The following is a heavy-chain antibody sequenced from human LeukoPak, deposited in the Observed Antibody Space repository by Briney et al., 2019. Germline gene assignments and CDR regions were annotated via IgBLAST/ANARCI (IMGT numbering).Heavy chain of an antibody. J-gene: IGHJ5*02. Sequence: SETLSLTCTVSGGSISSSLYHWDWIRQSPVKNLEWLGSIYYTGTTHYNPSLKSRVTISVDTSKNQFSLNLSSVTAADTAVSYCARQEIGLRSFDPWGQGTLVTVSS. CDR3: ARQEIGLRSFDP. V-gene: IGHV4-39*01. D-gene: IGHD3/OR15-3a*01. CDR2: IYYTGTT. CDR1: GGSISSSLYH.